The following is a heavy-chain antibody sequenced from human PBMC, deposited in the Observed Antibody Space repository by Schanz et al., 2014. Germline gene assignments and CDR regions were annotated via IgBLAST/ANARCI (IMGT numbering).Heavy chain of an antibody. J-gene: IGHJ4*02. Sequence: QLQLVQSGAEVKKPGSSVKVSCKLSGGTFSSYTISWMRQAPGQGLEWMGKIIPVLNIASYAQRFQGRVSITADTSTNTAYMVRSSLRAEETAAYFCARDGVDAAAGVDYWGQGTLVTVSS. D-gene: IGHD6-25*01. V-gene: IGHV1-69*08. CDR3: ARDGVDAAAGVDY. CDR1: GGTFSSYT. CDR2: IIPVLNIA.